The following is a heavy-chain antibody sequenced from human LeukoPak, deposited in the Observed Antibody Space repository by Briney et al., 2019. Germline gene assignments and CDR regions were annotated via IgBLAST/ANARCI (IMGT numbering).Heavy chain of an antibody. V-gene: IGHV3-49*04. Sequence: GGSLRLSCTASGFTFGDYAMSWVRQAPGKGLEWVAFIRSKAYGGTTEYAASVKGRFTISRDDSKSIAYLQMNSLKTEDTAVYYCTRDLCSSTSCYAPFDYWGQGTLVTVSS. J-gene: IGHJ4*02. CDR3: TRDLCSSTSCYAPFDY. D-gene: IGHD2-2*01. CDR1: GFTFGDYA. CDR2: IRSKAYGGTT.